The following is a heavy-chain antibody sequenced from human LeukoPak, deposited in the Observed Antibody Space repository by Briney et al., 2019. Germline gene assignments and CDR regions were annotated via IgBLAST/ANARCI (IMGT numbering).Heavy chain of an antibody. CDR1: GYIFTNYW. J-gene: IGHJ4*02. CDR3: ARSGYSGYEGDY. CDR2: IFPADSDT. D-gene: IGHD5-12*01. Sequence: GESLKISCKASGYIFTNYWIGWVRQMPGKGLEWMGIIFPADSDTRYSPSFQGQVTISADKFISTAYLQWSSLKASDTAMYYCARSGYSGYEGDYWGQGTLVTVSS. V-gene: IGHV5-51*01.